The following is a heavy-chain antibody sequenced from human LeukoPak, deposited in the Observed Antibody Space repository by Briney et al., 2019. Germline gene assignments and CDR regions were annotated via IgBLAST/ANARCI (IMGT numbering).Heavy chain of an antibody. CDR1: GGSMSTYY. CDR2: IYYTGST. CDR3: AGMRITTPTVRTLDY. Sequence: KTSETLSLACTLSGGSMSTYYWTWIRQPPGKGLEWIGVIYYTGSTNYNPSLKSRVTISVDTSKNQFSLKLSSVTAADTAVYYCAGMRITTPTVRTLDYWGQGALVTVSS. V-gene: IGHV4-59*01. J-gene: IGHJ4*02. D-gene: IGHD1-14*01.